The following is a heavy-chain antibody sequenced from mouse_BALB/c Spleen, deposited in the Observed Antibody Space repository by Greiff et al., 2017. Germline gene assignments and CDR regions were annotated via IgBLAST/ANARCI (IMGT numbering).Heavy chain of an antibody. CDR2: IYPGSGST. Sequence: LQQPGSELVRPGASVKLSCKASGYTFTSYWMHWVKQRPGQGLEWIGNIYPGSGSTNYDEKFKSKATLTVDTSSSTAYMQLSSLTSEDSAVYYCTGRGFSYGNYGYFDVWGAGTTVTVSS. CDR3: TGRGFSYGNYGYFDV. D-gene: IGHD2-1*01. CDR1: GYTFTSYW. J-gene: IGHJ1*01. V-gene: IGHV1S22*01.